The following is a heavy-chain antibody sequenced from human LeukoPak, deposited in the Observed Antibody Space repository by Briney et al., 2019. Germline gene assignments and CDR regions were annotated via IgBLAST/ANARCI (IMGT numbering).Heavy chain of an antibody. D-gene: IGHD1-14*01. Sequence: SETLSLTCTVSGYSISSGYYWGWIRQPPGKGLEWIGSIYHSGSTYYNPSLKSRVTISVDRSKNQFSLKLSSVTAADTAVYYCARLEDGTVVDPWGQGTLVTVSS. CDR3: ARLEDGTVVDP. CDR1: GYSISSGYY. V-gene: IGHV4-38-2*02. J-gene: IGHJ5*02. CDR2: IYHSGST.